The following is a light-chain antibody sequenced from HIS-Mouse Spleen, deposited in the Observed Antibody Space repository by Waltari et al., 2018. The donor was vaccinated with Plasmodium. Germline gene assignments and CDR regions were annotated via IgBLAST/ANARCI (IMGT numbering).Light chain of an antibody. CDR1: QDISNY. CDR2: DAS. Sequence: DIQMTQSPSSLSASVGDRFTLTCQARQDISNYLNLYQQKPGKAPKLLIYDASNLETGVPSRFSGSGSGTDFTFTISSLQPEDMATYYCQQYDNLPLTFGGGTKVEIK. CDR3: QQYDNLPLT. J-gene: IGKJ4*01. V-gene: IGKV1-33*01.